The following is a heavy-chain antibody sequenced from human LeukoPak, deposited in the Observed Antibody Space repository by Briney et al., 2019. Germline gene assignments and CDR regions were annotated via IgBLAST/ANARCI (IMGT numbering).Heavy chain of an antibody. J-gene: IGHJ4*02. CDR2: IYSGVPT. V-gene: IGHV4-4*09. Sequence: PSETLSLTCTTSGVSINRFYWSWVRQPPGKGLEWIGNIYSGVPTYFNPSLKSRVTISVDTSNNQFSLNLTSVIAADTAMYYCVQTTGWPGFDYWGQGILVTVSS. CDR3: VQTTGWPGFDY. CDR1: GVSINRFY. D-gene: IGHD1-1*01.